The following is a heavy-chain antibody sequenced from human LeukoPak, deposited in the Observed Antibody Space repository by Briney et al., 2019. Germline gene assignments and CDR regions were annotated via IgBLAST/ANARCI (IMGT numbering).Heavy chain of an antibody. CDR2: VSSDGSIT. V-gene: IGHV3-74*01. D-gene: IGHD3-3*01. Sequence: GGSLRLSCAASGFTFSSYWMHWVRQAPGKGLVWVSRVSSDGSITDYTDSVKGRFTISRDNAKNTLYLQMNSLRAEDTAMYYCVRAVGGNDGRTFGYWAQGTLVTVSS. J-gene: IGHJ4*02. CDR3: VRAVGGNDGRTFGY. CDR1: GFTFSSYW.